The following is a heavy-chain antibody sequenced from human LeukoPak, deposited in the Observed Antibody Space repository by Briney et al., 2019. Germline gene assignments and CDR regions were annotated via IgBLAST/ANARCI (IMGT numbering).Heavy chain of an antibody. CDR2: IYYRGST. CDR1: GVSISSYY. CDR3: ARLDDGLLYSSSWSYFDY. D-gene: IGHD6-13*01. Sequence: SETLSLTCAVSGVSISSYYWSWIRQPPGKGLEWIGYIYYRGSTSYNPSLRSRVTISVDTSKNQFSLKLSSVTAADTAVYYCARLDDGLLYSSSWSYFDYWGQGTLVTVSS. J-gene: IGHJ4*02. V-gene: IGHV4-59*08.